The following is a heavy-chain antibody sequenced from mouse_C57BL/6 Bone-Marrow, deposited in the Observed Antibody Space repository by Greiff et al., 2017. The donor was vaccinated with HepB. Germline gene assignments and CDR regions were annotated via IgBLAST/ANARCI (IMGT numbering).Heavy chain of an antibody. J-gene: IGHJ2*01. Sequence: DVHLVESGPGLVKPSQSLSLTCSVTGYSITSGYYWNWIRQFPGNKLEWMGYISYDGSNNYNPSLKNRISITRDTSKNQFFLKLNSVTTEDTATYYCARRGTTVDYWGQGTTLTVSS. V-gene: IGHV3-6*01. CDR2: ISYDGSN. CDR3: ARRGTTVDY. D-gene: IGHD1-1*01. CDR1: GYSITSGYY.